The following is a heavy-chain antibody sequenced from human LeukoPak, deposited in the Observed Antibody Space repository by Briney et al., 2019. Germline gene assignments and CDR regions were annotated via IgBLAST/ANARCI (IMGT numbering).Heavy chain of an antibody. D-gene: IGHD3-10*01. CDR2: MNPNSGNT. Sequence: ASVKVSCKASGYTFTSYDINWVRQATGQGLEWMGWMNPNSGNTGYAQKFQGRVTMTRNTSISTAYMELSSLRSEDTAAYYCASRWFGEFTAGFDYWGQGTLVTVSS. CDR1: GYTFTSYD. V-gene: IGHV1-8*01. J-gene: IGHJ4*02. CDR3: ASRWFGEFTAGFDY.